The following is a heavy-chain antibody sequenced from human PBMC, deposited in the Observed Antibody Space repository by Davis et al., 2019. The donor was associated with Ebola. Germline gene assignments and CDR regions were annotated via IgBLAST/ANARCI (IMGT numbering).Heavy chain of an antibody. V-gene: IGHV5-51*01. Sequence: GESLKISCQGSGYSFTSYWIGWVRQMPGKGLEWMGIIYPGDSDTRYSPSFQGQVAISADKSISTAYLQWSSLKASDTAMYYCARPSSSWYPSDAFDIWGQGTMVTVSS. CDR2: IYPGDSDT. CDR1: GYSFTSYW. CDR3: ARPSSSWYPSDAFDI. D-gene: IGHD6-13*01. J-gene: IGHJ3*02.